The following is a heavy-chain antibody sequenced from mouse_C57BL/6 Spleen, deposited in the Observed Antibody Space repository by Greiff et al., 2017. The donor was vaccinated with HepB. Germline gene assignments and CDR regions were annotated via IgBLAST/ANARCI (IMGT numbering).Heavy chain of an antibody. CDR1: GYTFTSYW. D-gene: IGHD1-1*01. V-gene: IGHV1-69*01. CDR2: IDPSDSYT. CDR3: ASYGSSYVPFAY. J-gene: IGHJ3*01. Sequence: QVQLQQPGAELVMPGASVKLSCKASGYTFTSYWMHWVKQRPGQGLEWIGEIDPSDSYTNYNQKFKGKSTLTVDKSSSTAYMQLSSLTSEDSAVYYCASYGSSYVPFAYWGQGTLVTVSA.